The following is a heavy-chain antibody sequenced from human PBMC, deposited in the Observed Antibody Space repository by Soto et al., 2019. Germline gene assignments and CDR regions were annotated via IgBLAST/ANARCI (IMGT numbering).Heavy chain of an antibody. CDR1: GFTFSNAW. Sequence: LRLSCAASGFTFSNAWMAWVRQAPGKGLEWVGRIKSKTDGGTTDYAAPVKGRFTFSRDDSKNTLYLQMNSLETEDTAVYYCSTEAPVTVFSFDPWGQGTLVTVSS. CDR3: STEAPVTVFSFDP. J-gene: IGHJ5*02. CDR2: IKSKTDGGTT. D-gene: IGHD2-2*01. V-gene: IGHV3-15*01.